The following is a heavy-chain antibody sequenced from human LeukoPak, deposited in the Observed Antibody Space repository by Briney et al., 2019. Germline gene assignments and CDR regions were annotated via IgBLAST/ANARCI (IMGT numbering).Heavy chain of an antibody. J-gene: IGHJ3*02. CDR2: IYSGGST. CDR3: ARVGSGGAFDI. CDR1: GFTVSSNY. Sequence: GGSLRLSSAASGFTVSSNYMSWVRQAPGKGLEWVSVIYSGGSTYYADSVKGRFTISRDNSKNTLYLQMNSLRAEDTAVYYCARVGSGGAFDIWGQGTMVTVSS. V-gene: IGHV3-66*01. D-gene: IGHD3-16*01.